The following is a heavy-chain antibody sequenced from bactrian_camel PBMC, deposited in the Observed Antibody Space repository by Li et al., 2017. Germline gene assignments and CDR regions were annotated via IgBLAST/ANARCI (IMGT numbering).Heavy chain of an antibody. CDR1: GDTDGVYC. CDR2: IDSDGVT. J-gene: IGHJ4*01. V-gene: IGHV3S26*01. D-gene: IGHD3*01. CDR3: AADSPTARADVRTLYAMY. Sequence: HVQLVESGGGSVQVGGSLKLSCAASGDTDGVYCMSWVRQAPGKEREGVAVIDSDGVTSYADSVKGRFTISKAIAKDTLYLQMNNLKPEDTAVYYCAADSPTARADVRTLYAMYLGQGTQVTVS.